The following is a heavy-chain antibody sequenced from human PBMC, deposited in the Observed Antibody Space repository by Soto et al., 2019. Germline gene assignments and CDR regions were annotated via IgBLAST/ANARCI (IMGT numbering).Heavy chain of an antibody. V-gene: IGHV4-4*02. CDR1: GGSVRSNNW. CDR2: IHHREST. D-gene: IGHD2-15*01. CDR3: GCRVEDISYDYYGMDV. Sequence: SETLSLTCAVSGGSVRSNNWWFWVRQPPGKGLEWIREIHHRESTNLNPSLKSRVTISVDRSKNEFSLKVKSVTAADTAVYYCGCRVEDISYDYYGMDVWGQGTTVTVSS. J-gene: IGHJ6*02.